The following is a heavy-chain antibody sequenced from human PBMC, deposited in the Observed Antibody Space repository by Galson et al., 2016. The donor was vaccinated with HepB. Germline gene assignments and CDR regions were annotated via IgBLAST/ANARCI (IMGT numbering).Heavy chain of an antibody. V-gene: IGHV3-13*01. CDR2: IETAGDT. CDR3: ARGKSLLTMPWNYGLDV. Sequence: SLRLSCAASGFTLSIHDMHWVRQAPGKGLEWVSAIETAGDTYYADSVKGRFTIPRENAKNSLYLQMNSLRAGDTAVYYCARGKSLLTMPWNYGLDVWGKGTTVSVSS. J-gene: IGHJ6*04. D-gene: IGHD4/OR15-4a*01. CDR1: GFTLSIHD.